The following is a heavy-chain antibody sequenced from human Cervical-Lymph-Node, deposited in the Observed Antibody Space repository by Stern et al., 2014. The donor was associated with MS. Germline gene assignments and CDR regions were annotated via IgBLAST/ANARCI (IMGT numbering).Heavy chain of an antibody. Sequence: QVKLVQSGPGLVKPSQTLSLSCTVSGAPVNSGGYYWTWIRQVPGKGLEWIGYIHHRGATFYNPPLKSRVTISVDTSENQVSLMLSSVTAADTAVYYCAAIGPLMEGAAFDIWGQGTLVTVSS. CDR3: AAIGPLMEGAAFDI. D-gene: IGHD3-16*01. CDR2: IHHRGAT. V-gene: IGHV4-31*03. J-gene: IGHJ3*02. CDR1: GAPVNSGGYY.